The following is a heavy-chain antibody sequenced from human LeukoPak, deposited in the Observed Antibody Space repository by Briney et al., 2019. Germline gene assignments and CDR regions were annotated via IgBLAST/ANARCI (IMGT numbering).Heavy chain of an antibody. D-gene: IGHD3-16*02. CDR2: ISWNSGSI. CDR3: AKDSDYVWGSYRSSFDY. CDR1: GFSFDDYA. Sequence: GGSLRLSCAASGFSFDDYAMHWVRQAPGKGLEWVSGISWNSGSIGYADSVKGRFTISRDNAKNSLYLQMNSLRAEDMALYYCAKDSDYVWGSYRSSFDYWGQGTLVTVSS. J-gene: IGHJ4*02. V-gene: IGHV3-9*03.